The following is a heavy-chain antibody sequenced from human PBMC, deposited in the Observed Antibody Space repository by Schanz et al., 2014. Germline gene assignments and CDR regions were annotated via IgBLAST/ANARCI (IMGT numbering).Heavy chain of an antibody. Sequence: QVQLVESGGCVVQPGRSLRLSCAASGFTFSRHAMHWVRQAAGKGLEWVAAITYDGSNKYYAESVKGRFTISRDNSRNTLYLEIDTLRPEDTAVYFCAREMDTAIGDYWGQGTLVTVSS. D-gene: IGHD5-18*01. J-gene: IGHJ4*02. CDR2: ITYDGSNK. V-gene: IGHV3-30*04. CDR3: AREMDTAIGDY. CDR1: GFTFSRHA.